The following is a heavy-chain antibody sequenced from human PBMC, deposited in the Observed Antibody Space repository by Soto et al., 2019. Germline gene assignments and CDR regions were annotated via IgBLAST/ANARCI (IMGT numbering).Heavy chain of an antibody. D-gene: IGHD3-10*02. V-gene: IGHV4-39*07. CDR3: ARTLFGWGIWFDP. CDR1: GCSISSGSYY. Sequence: SETLSLTCTVSGCSISSGSYYWDWIRQPPGKGLEWIGNVYYSGSTNYNPSLESRVTISVDTSKNQFSLKLSSVTAADTAVYYCARTLFGWGIWFDPWGQGTLVTVSS. CDR2: VYYSGST. J-gene: IGHJ5*02.